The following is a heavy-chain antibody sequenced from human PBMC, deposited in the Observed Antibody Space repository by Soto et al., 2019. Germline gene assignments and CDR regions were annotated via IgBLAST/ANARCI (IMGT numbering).Heavy chain of an antibody. J-gene: IGHJ6*02. V-gene: IGHV1-2*04. D-gene: IGHD6-6*01. CDR1: GYTFTGYY. CDR3: ARDSSSDGMDV. CDR2: INPNSGGT. Sequence: ASVKVSCKASGYTFTGYYMHWARQAPGQGLEWMRWINPNSGGTNYAQKFQGWVTMTRDTSISTAYMELSRLRSDDTAVYYCARDSSSDGMDVWGQGTTVTVSS.